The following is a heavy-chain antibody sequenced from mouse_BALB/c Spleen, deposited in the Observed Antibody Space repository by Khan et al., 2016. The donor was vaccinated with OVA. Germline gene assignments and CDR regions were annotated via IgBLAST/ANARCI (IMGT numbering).Heavy chain of an antibody. CDR3: TVSKLLYAMDY. CDR2: IDPANGNT. V-gene: IGHV14-3*02. Sequence: EVQLQESGAELVKPGASVKLSCTGSGFNIKDTYMHWVKQRPEQGLEWIGRIDPANGNTKYDPKFQAKATLTADIASNAAYLQLSSLTSEDTAVYYCTVSKLLYAMDYWGQGTSVTVSS. CDR1: GFNIKDTY. J-gene: IGHJ4*01.